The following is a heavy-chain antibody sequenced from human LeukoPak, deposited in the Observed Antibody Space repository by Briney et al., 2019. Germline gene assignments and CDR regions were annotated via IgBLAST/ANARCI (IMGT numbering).Heavy chain of an antibody. V-gene: IGHV4-30-2*01. Sequence: SETLSLTCAVSGGSISRGGYSWGWIRHPPGKGLGWIGYIYHSGSTYYNPSLKSRVTISVDRSKNQFSLKLSSVTAADTAVYYCARDPIHSDFGSLGAFDIWGQGTMVTVSS. J-gene: IGHJ3*02. D-gene: IGHD3-3*01. CDR3: ARDPIHSDFGSLGAFDI. CDR1: GGSISRGGYS. CDR2: IYHSGST.